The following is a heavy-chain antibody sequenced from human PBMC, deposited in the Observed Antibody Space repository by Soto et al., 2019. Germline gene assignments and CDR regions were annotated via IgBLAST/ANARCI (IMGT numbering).Heavy chain of an antibody. CDR3: ARTDRDFYGLDV. J-gene: IGHJ6*02. CDR2: ISAAGDP. V-gene: IGHV3-13*05. Sequence: EVQLVESGGGLVQPGGSLRLSCEASGFTFRNYDMHWVRQGTGKGLEWVSGISAAGDPDYADSVEGRFTISRENAQNSFFLQINRLRVGDTAVYYCARTDRDFYGLDVGGQGTTVIVSS. CDR1: GFTFRNYD.